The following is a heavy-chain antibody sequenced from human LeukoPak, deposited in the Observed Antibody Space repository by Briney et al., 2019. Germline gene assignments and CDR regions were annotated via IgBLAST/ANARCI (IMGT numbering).Heavy chain of an antibody. J-gene: IGHJ4*02. D-gene: IGHD1-26*01. CDR1: GGSISSDDYY. CDR3: ARGGLDGDYFDY. Sequence: SETLSLTCTVSGGSISSDDYYWSWIRQPPGKGLEWIGYVYYSGSTYYNPSLKSRVTISVDTSENQFSLKLSSVTAADTAVYYCARGGLDGDYFDYWGQGTLVTVSS. CDR2: VYYSGST. V-gene: IGHV4-30-4*08.